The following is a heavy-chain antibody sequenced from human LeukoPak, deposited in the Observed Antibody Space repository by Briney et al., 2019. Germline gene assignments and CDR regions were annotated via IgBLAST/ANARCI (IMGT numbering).Heavy chain of an antibody. V-gene: IGHV3-30-3*01. J-gene: IGHJ4*02. Sequence: GGSLRLSCAASGFTFNGYAMHWVRQAPGKGLEWVAVISYDGSDKYYADSVTGRFTISRDSSKNTLYLQMNSLRAEDTAVYYCARDRNYYGSGSFFSYWGQGTLVTVSS. CDR3: ARDRNYYGSGSFFSY. CDR2: ISYDGSDK. CDR1: GFTFNGYA. D-gene: IGHD3-10*01.